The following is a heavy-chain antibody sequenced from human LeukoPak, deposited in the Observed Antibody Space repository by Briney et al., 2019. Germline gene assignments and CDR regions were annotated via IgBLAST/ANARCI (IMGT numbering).Heavy chain of an antibody. D-gene: IGHD2-8*01. J-gene: IGHJ4*02. CDR1: GYTFTSYD. Sequence: ASVKVSCKASGYTFTSYDINWVRQATGQGPEWMGWMNPNSGNTGYAQKFQGRVTMTRNTSISTAYMELSSLRSEDTAVYYCARGDAIMYEKIDYWGQGTLVTVSS. CDR2: MNPNSGNT. V-gene: IGHV1-8*01. CDR3: ARGDAIMYEKIDY.